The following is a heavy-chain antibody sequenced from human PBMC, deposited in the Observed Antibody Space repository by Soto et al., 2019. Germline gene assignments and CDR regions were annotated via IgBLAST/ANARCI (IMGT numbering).Heavy chain of an antibody. CDR2: IYWNDDK. CDR1: GFSLTTSGVS. CDR3: ANMVGSPGSFGH. D-gene: IGHD3-10*01. Sequence: QITLKESGPTLVKPTQTVTLTCTFSGFSLTTSGVSVGWIRQPPGKALEWLAFIYWNDDKRYTPALKSRLAITQEHSQKQVVLTMANVAPAEPSPYYCANMVGSPGSFGHWGQGTRVTVSS. V-gene: IGHV2-5*01. J-gene: IGHJ4*02.